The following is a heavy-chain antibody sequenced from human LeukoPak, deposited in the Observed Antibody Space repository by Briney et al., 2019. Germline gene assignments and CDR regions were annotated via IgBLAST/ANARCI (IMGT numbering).Heavy chain of an antibody. D-gene: IGHD6-13*01. J-gene: IGHJ4*02. Sequence: ASVKVSCKASGYTFTSYGISWVRQAPGQGLEWMGGFDPEDGETIYAQKFQGRVTMTEDTSTDTAYMELSSLRSEDTAVYYCATSAGAAAYGYWGQGTLVTVSS. V-gene: IGHV1-24*01. CDR2: FDPEDGET. CDR1: GYTFTSYG. CDR3: ATSAGAAAYGY.